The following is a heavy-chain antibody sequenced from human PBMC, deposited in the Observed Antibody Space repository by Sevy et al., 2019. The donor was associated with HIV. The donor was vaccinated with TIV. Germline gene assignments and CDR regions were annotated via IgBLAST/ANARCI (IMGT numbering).Heavy chain of an antibody. Sequence: GGSLRLSCAASGFTFSNYWMNWVRQAPGKGLEWVANIKQGGNEKYYVDSVKGRFTLSRDNAKNSVSLQMNSLRAEDTAVYYCARGGPLVDAALIPWGMDVWAQGTTVTVSS. V-gene: IGHV3-7*01. CDR3: ARGGPLVDAALIPWGMDV. D-gene: IGHD5-18*01. J-gene: IGHJ6*02. CDR2: IKQGGNEK. CDR1: GFTFSNYW.